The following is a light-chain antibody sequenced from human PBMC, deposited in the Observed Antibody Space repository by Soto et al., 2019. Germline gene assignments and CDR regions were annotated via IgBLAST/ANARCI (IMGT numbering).Light chain of an antibody. CDR1: QAVNTR. J-gene: IGKJ1*01. V-gene: IGKV3-20*01. CDR2: LTS. CDR3: QQYGSSLWT. Sequence: EILLTQSPATLSSFPGDRVTLSCRASQAVNTRLAWYQHKPGQAPRLLIYLTSNRAAGIPARFSGSGSGTDFTLTISRLEPEDFAVYYCQQYGSSLWTFGQGTKVDIK.